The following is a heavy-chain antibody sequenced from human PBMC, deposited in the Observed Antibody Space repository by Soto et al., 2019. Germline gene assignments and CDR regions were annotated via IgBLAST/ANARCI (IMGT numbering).Heavy chain of an antibody. CDR1: GFTVSSSY. Sequence: EVYLMESGGGLVQPGGSLRLSCAASGFTVSSSYMSWVRQAPGKGLEWVSVIYTGGSTYYADSVKGRFTISRDISKNTLYLQMNSLRTEYTAVYYCARVPGDYWGQGTLVTVSS. J-gene: IGHJ4*02. CDR3: ARVPGDY. CDR2: IYTGGST. V-gene: IGHV3-66*01.